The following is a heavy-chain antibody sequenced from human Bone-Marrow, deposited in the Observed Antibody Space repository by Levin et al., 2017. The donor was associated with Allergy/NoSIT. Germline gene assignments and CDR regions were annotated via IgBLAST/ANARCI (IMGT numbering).Heavy chain of an antibody. V-gene: IGHV3-30*04. CDR2: ISYDGSNK. CDR3: ARDRIVVVVAATLPNFWFDP. D-gene: IGHD2-15*01. Sequence: LSLTCAASGFTFSSYAMHWVRQAPGKGLEWVAVISYDGSNKYYADSVKGRFTISRDNSKNTLYLQMNSLRAEDTAVYYCARDRIVVVVAATLPNFWFDPWGQGTLVTVSS. CDR1: GFTFSSYA. J-gene: IGHJ5*02.